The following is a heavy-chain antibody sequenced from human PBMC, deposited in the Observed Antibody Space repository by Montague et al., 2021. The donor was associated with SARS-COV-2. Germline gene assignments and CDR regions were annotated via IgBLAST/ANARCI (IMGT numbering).Heavy chain of an antibody. V-gene: IGHV4-4*07. CDR1: GGSISTYP. CDR3: ARGSGHYYSPFDN. CDR2: IHSNGDT. D-gene: IGHD2-15*01. J-gene: IGHJ4*02. Sequence: SETLSPTCTVSGGSISTYPWSWIRQPAGKALEWIGRIHSNGDTTYNPSLKSRVTMPVDTSKNQFSLKMTSVTAADTTMYYCARGSGHYYSPFDNWGQGNLVTVSS.